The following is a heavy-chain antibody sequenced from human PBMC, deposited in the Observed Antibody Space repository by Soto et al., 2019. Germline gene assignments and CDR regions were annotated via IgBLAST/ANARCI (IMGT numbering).Heavy chain of an antibody. CDR2: IYYSGTT. CDR3: ARGGYVVMSMGYYGMDV. CDR1: GGSIRSSSSY. J-gene: IGHJ6*02. D-gene: IGHD2-21*01. V-gene: IGHV4-39*01. Sequence: PWDTRSLTCTVSGGSIRSSSSYWGWIRQPPGKGLEWIGSIYYSGTTYYNPSLKSRVTISVATSKNQFSLKLSYVSAAVTAVYYCARGGYVVMSMGYYGMDVWGQGTTVTVSS.